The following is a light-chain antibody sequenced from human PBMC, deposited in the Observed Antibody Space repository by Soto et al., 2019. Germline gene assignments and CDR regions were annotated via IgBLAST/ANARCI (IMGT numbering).Light chain of an antibody. V-gene: IGKV1-39*01. CDR3: QQSYSTPIT. CDR1: QSISSY. Sequence: DIQMTQSPSSLSASVGYRVTITCRASQSISSYLNWYQQKPGKAPKLLIYAASSLQSGVSSRFSGSGSGTDFTLTISSLQPEDFATYYCQQSYSTPITFGQGTRLEI. J-gene: IGKJ5*01. CDR2: AAS.